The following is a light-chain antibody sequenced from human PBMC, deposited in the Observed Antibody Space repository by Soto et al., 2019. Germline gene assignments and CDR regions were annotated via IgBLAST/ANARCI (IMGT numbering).Light chain of an antibody. CDR3: RQALQAPLT. V-gene: IGKV2-28*01. CDR1: QSLLHSNGYNY. CDR2: VGS. J-gene: IGKJ4*01. Sequence: DIVMTQSPLSLPVTPGEPSSISGRSSQSLLHSNGYNYLDWYLRKPGQSPQLLIYVGSNRASGVRDRFRGSGSGTDFPLIISRGEDEDVGVYYCRQALQAPLTFRGGTQLAIQ.